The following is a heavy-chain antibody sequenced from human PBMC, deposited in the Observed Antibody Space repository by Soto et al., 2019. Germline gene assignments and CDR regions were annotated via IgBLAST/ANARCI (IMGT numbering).Heavy chain of an antibody. CDR2: ISTYNGNT. CDR3: ARTTVTASYYYMDV. D-gene: IGHD4-17*01. J-gene: IGHJ6*03. CDR1: GYTFTNYG. V-gene: IGHV1-18*01. Sequence: QVQLVQPGAEVKQPGASVKVSCKASGYTFTNYGFTWVRQAPGQGLEWMGWISTYNGNTKYAQKVQGRLTMTTDTSTSTANMELTSLRSDDTAVYYCARTTVTASYYYMDVWGKGTTVTVSS.